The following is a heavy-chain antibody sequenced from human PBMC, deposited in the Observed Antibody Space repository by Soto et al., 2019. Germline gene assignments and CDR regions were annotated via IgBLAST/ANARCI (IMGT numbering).Heavy chain of an antibody. CDR1: GGTFSSYA. Sequence: QVQLVQSGAEVKKPASSVKVSCKASGGTFSSYAISWVRQAPGQGLEWMGGIIPIFGTANYAQKFQGRVTITADESTSTAYMELSSLRSEDTAVYYCARDLITIFGVVTARFDYWGQGTLVTVSS. J-gene: IGHJ4*02. D-gene: IGHD3-3*01. CDR2: IIPIFGTA. V-gene: IGHV1-69*12. CDR3: ARDLITIFGVVTARFDY.